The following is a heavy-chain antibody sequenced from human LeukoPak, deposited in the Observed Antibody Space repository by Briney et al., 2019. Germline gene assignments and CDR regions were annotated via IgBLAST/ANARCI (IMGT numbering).Heavy chain of an antibody. CDR2: IYYSGST. J-gene: IGHJ4*02. D-gene: IGHD6-19*01. CDR3: ARRLKTAVAEYYFDY. Sequence: SETLSLTCSVSGGSISSSSYSWGWIRQPPGKGLEWIGSIYYSGSTYYNPSLKSRVTISVDTSKNQFSLKLSSVTATDTAVYYCARRLKTAVAEYYFDYWGQGTLVTVSS. V-gene: IGHV4-39*01. CDR1: GGSISSSSYS.